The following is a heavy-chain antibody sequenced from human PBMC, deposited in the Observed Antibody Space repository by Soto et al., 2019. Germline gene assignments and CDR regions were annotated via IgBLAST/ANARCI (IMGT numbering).Heavy chain of an antibody. V-gene: IGHV3-74*01. CDR2: INSDGSST. J-gene: IGHJ4*02. Sequence: EVQLVESGGGLVLSGGYLRLSCAAYGFTFSSYWMHWVRQAPGKGPVWVSRINSDGSSTSYADSVKGRFTISRDNAKNTPYLQMNSLRAEDTAVYYCVRTTLVVAAATREDYWGQGTLVTVSS. CDR1: GFTFSSYW. D-gene: IGHD2-15*01. CDR3: VRTTLVVAAATREDY.